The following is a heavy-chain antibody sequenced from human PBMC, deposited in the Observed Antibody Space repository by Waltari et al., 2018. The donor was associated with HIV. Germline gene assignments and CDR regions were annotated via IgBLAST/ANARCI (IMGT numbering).Heavy chain of an antibody. V-gene: IGHV3-21*06. CDR3: TRANGPSDY. CDR2: INSRGSFI. D-gene: IGHD2-8*01. Sequence: EVQIVQSGGGLVKPGASLRLSCYVSGFLYISYSMNWVRQSPGKGLEWVSSINSRGSFIYYSDSVKGRFTVARDNANNSLYLQMNNLRDDDTAVYFCTRANGPSDYWGQGVLVTVSS. CDR1: GFLYISYS. J-gene: IGHJ4*02.